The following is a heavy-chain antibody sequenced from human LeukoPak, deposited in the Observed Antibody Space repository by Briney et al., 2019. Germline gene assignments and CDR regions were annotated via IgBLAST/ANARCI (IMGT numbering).Heavy chain of an antibody. D-gene: IGHD2-15*01. V-gene: IGHV4-34*01. Sequence: SETLSLTCAVYGGSFRGYYWSWIRESPGEGLEWIGEINHGGCTNYNPSLKSRVTISVDTSKNQFSLKLSSVTAADTAVYYCARSAVVVAGTDAFDIWGQGTMVTVS. J-gene: IGHJ3*02. CDR3: ARSAVVVAGTDAFDI. CDR1: GGSFRGYY. CDR2: INHGGCT.